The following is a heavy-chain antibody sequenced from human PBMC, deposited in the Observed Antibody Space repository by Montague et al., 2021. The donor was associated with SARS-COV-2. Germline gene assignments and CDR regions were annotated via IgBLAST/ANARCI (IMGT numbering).Heavy chain of an antibody. CDR3: VRDQGRSNWNYPDY. D-gene: IGHD1-20*01. CDR1: GGSISGYY. Sequence: SETLSLTCTVYGGSISGYYWTWFRQSPGKGLEWIGRIYNSGSTSXNPSLKSRVTMSVDTSKNQFSLKLSSVTAADTAVYYCVRDQGRSNWNYPDYWGQGTLVTVSS. V-gene: IGHV4-4*07. CDR2: IYNSGST. J-gene: IGHJ4*01.